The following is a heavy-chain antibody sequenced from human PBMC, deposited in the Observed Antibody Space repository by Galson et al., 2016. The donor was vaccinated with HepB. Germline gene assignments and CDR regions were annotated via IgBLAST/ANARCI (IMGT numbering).Heavy chain of an antibody. CDR1: GDSITTSRNS. D-gene: IGHD3-10*01. V-gene: IGHV4-39*01. J-gene: IGHJ4*02. CDR3: AKWGRGRTMGRGVKGAFDI. Sequence: SETLSLTCSVSGDSITTSRNSWGWVRLSPGEGLEWIGSMFSSGNTYSNPTLKNRVTMSADTSRNQFSLRLASVTAADTAVYYCAKWGRGRTMGRGVKGAFDIWGQGTLVTVSS. CDR2: MFSSGNT.